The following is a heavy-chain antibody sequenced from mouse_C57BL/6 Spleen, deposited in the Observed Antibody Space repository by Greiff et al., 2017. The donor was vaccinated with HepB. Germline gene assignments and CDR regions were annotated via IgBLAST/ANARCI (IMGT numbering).Heavy chain of an antibody. Sequence: EVKLVESGGDLVKPGGSLKLSCAASGFTFSSYGMSWVRQTPDKRLEWVATISSGGSYTYYPDSVKGRFTISRDNAKNTLYLQMSSLKSEDTAMYYCARQRENSAWFAYWGQGTLVTVSA. CDR3: ARQRENSAWFAY. J-gene: IGHJ3*01. CDR1: GFTFSSYG. CDR2: ISSGGSYT. V-gene: IGHV5-6*02.